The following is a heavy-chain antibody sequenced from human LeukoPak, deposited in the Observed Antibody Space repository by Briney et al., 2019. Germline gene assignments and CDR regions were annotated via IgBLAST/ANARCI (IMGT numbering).Heavy chain of an antibody. CDR3: ATHSNWFDP. CDR1: GGTLSSYA. CDR2: IIPILGIA. V-gene: IGHV1-69*04. J-gene: IGHJ5*02. Sequence: SVKVSCKASGGTLSSYAISWVRQAPSPRLEWMGRIIPILGIANHAQKFQGRVTITSDKSTSTAYMELSSLRSEDTAVYYCATHSNWFDPWGQGTLVTVSS.